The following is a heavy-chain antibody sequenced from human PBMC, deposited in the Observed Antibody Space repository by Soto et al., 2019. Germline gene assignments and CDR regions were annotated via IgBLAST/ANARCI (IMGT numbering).Heavy chain of an antibody. CDR2: IYYSGST. Sequence: ASETLSLTCTVSGGSISSSSYYWGWVRQPPGKGLEWIGSIYYSGSTDYNPSLKSRVTISVDTSKNRFSLKLSSVTAADTAVYYCARSVGGRDDFWSGYYWFDPWGQGTLVTVSS. CDR1: GGSISSSSYY. J-gene: IGHJ5*02. V-gene: IGHV4-39*01. D-gene: IGHD3-3*01. CDR3: ARSVGGRDDFWSGYYWFDP.